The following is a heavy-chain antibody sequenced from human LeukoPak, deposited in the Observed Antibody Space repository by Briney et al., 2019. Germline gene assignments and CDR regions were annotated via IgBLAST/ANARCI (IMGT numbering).Heavy chain of an antibody. CDR3: ASSTYYYDSSGYLPPHY. CDR2: IIPIFGTA. V-gene: IGHV1-69*05. D-gene: IGHD3-22*01. CDR1: GGTFSSYA. J-gene: IGHJ4*02. Sequence: GASVKVSCKASGGTFSSYAISWVRQAPGQGLEWMGGIIPIFGTANYAQKFQGRVTITTDESTSTAYIELSSLRSEDTAVYYCASSTYYYDSSGYLPPHYWGQGTLVTVSS.